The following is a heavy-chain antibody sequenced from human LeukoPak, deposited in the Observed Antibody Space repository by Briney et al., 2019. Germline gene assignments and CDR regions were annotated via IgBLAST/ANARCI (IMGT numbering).Heavy chain of an antibody. CDR2: IDAGNGDT. CDR1: GYSFSKYA. J-gene: IGHJ4*02. CDR3: ARGSTSDWPLDH. V-gene: IGHV1-3*01. D-gene: IGHD2-2*01. Sequence: ASVKVSCKASGYSFSKYAVHWVRQAPGQRFEWMGWIDAGNGDTRYSQKFQGRVTITRDTFASTAYIELRSLRSEGTAMYYCARGSTSDWPLDHWGQETLVTISS.